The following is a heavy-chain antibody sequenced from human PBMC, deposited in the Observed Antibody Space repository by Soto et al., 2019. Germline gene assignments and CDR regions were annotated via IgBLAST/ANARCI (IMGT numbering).Heavy chain of an antibody. Sequence: GGSLRLSCAASGFTFSGSAMHWVRQASGKGLEWVGRIRSKANSYATAYAASVKGRFTIARDDSKNTAYLQMNSLKTEDTAVYYCTSPWLGDGDYDYYYYMDVWGKGTTVTVSS. V-gene: IGHV3-73*01. J-gene: IGHJ6*03. CDR1: GFTFSGSA. CDR3: TSPWLGDGDYDYYYYMDV. CDR2: IRSKANSYAT. D-gene: IGHD4-17*01.